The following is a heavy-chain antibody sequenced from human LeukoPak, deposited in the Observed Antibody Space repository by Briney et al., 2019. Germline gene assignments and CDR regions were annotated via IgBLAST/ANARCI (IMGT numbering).Heavy chain of an antibody. CDR3: AREGGRTDAFDI. Sequence: SETLSLTCTVSGGSISSYYWSWIRQPPGKGLEWIGYIYYSGSTNYNPSLKSRVTISVDTSENQFSLKLSSVTAADTAVYYCAREGGRTDAFDIWGQGTMVTVSS. J-gene: IGHJ3*02. CDR1: GGSISSYY. D-gene: IGHD1-14*01. CDR2: IYYSGST. V-gene: IGHV4-59*01.